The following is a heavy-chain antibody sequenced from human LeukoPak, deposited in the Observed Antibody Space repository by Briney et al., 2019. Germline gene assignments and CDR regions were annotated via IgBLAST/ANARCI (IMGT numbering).Heavy chain of an antibody. J-gene: IGHJ3*02. Sequence: SVKVSCKASGGTFSSYAISWVRQAPRQGLEWMGRIIPIFGIANYAQKFQGRVTITADKSTSTAYMELSSLRSEDTAVYYCASLPRPTYYYDSSGPKDAFDIWGQGTMVTVSS. CDR2: IIPIFGIA. V-gene: IGHV1-69*04. CDR3: ASLPRPTYYYDSSGPKDAFDI. D-gene: IGHD3-22*01. CDR1: GGTFSSYA.